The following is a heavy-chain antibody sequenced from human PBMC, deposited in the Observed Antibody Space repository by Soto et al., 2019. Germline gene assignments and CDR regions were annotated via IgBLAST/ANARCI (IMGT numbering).Heavy chain of an antibody. CDR3: ASGYLRYFDWLLDPYFFDY. V-gene: IGHV4-39*01. D-gene: IGHD3-9*01. CDR2: IYYSGRT. J-gene: IGHJ4*02. CDR1: GCSISSSSYY. Sequence: PSETLSLTCTVSGCSISSSSYYWGWIRQPPGKGLEWIGSIYYSGRTYYNPSLKSRVTISVDTSKNQFSLKLSSVTAADTAVYYYASGYLRYFDWLLDPYFFDYWGQGTLVTVSS.